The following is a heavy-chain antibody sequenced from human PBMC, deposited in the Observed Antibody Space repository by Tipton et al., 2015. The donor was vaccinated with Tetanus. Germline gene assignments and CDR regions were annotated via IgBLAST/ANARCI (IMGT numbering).Heavy chain of an antibody. CDR1: GGYVSTSGHY. CDR2: TYYSGSP. D-gene: IGHD1-26*01. V-gene: IGHV4-39*01. CDR3: ARQGYNGTYQFDY. Sequence: TLSLTCSVSGGYVSTSGHYWGWIRQAPGKGLEWLGSTYYSGSPHYNPSLNSRATVFADPSKNQFSLNLISVTAADTAVYYCARQGYNGTYQFDYWGQGILVTVSS. J-gene: IGHJ4*02.